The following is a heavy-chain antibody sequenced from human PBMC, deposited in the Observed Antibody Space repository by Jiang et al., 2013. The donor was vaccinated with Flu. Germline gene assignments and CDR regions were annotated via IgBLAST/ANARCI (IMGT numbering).Heavy chain of an antibody. CDR2: INPDSGSA. D-gene: IGHD5-12*01. CDR1: GYTLSDNY. Sequence: GAEVKKPGASVKVSCKASGYTLSDNYVHWVRQAPGQGLEWIGWINPDSGSAHCAQRFQGRVTMSRDTSISTAYMELTNMRSDDTAVFYCARVPKGSGGYDLWGQGTLVTVSS. J-gene: IGHJ1*01. CDR3: ARVPKGSGGYDL. V-gene: IGHV1-2*02.